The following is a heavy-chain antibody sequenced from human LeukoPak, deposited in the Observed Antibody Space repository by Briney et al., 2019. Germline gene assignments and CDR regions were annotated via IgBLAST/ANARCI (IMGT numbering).Heavy chain of an antibody. CDR2: ISAYNGNT. V-gene: IGHV1-18*01. CDR1: GYTFTSYG. Sequence: ASVKVSCKASGYTFTSYGISWVRQAPGQGVEWMGWISAYNGNTNYAQKLQGRVTMTTDTSTSTAYMELRSLRSDDTAVYYCARDGRLVVRYYYYYGMDVWGQGTTVTVSS. D-gene: IGHD2-21*01. J-gene: IGHJ6*02. CDR3: ARDGRLVVRYYYYYGMDV.